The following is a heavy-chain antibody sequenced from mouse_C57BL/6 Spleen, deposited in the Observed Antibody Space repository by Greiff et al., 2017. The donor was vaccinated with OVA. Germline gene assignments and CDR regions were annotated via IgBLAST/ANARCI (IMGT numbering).Heavy chain of an antibody. CDR2: IHPNSGST. V-gene: IGHV1-64*01. CDR1: GYTFTSYW. CDR3: ARSTMVTTVCAY. J-gene: IGHJ3*01. Sequence: QVHVKQPGAELVKPGASVKLSCKASGYTFTSYWMHWVKQRPGQGLEWIGMIHPNSGSTNYNEKFKSKATLTVDKSSSTAYMQLSSLTSEDSAVDYCARSTMVTTVCAYWGQGTLVTVSA. D-gene: IGHD2-2*01.